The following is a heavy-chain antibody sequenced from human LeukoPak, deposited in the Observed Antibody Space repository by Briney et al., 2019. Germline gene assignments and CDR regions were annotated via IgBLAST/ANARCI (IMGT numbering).Heavy chain of an antibody. D-gene: IGHD1/OR15-1a*01. J-gene: IGHJ2*01. CDR3: VRNRWVEQYWYFDL. CDR1: GFTFRNYA. CDR2: INGADTTT. Sequence: GGSLRLSCAASGFTFRNYAMSWVRQAPGKGLEWVSGINGADTTTLYADSVKGRFTISRDNSKNALSLQMNSLRAEDTAVYYCVRNRWVEQYWYFDLWGRGTLVTVSS. V-gene: IGHV3-23*01.